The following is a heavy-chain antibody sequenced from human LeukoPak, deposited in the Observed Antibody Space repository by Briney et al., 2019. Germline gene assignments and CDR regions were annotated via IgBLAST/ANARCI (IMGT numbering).Heavy chain of an antibody. CDR3: ARVSSGVGEIDY. J-gene: IGHJ4*02. Sequence: SVKVSCKSSGGTFSSYAISWVRQAPGQGLEWMGGIIPIFGTANYAQKFQGRVTITTDESTSTAYMELSSLRSEDTAVYYCARVSSGVGEIDYWGRGTLVTVSS. CDR1: GGTFSSYA. V-gene: IGHV1-69*05. D-gene: IGHD1-26*01. CDR2: IIPIFGTA.